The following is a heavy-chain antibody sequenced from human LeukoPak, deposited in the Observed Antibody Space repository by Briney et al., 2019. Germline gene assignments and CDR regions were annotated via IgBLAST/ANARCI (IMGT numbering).Heavy chain of an antibody. Sequence: PSETLSLTCTVSGGSISTYYWSWIRQPAGKGLEWIGRIRSTGSTNYNPSLKSRVTMSVDTSKNQFSLVLNSVTAADTAVYYCARDMRQQLRFYYYMDVWGXGTXVTVSS. CDR2: IRSTGST. CDR3: ARDMRQQLRFYYYMDV. CDR1: GGSISTYY. D-gene: IGHD1-1*01. J-gene: IGHJ6*03. V-gene: IGHV4-4*07.